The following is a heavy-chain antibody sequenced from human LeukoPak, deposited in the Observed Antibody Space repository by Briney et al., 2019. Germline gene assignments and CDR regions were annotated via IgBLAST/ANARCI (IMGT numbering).Heavy chain of an antibody. CDR2: INPNSGGT. D-gene: IGHD1-26*01. V-gene: IGHV1-2*02. CDR3: ARDDGWELRAFDY. J-gene: IGHJ4*02. Sequence: GASVKVSCKASGYTFTGYYMHWVRQAPGQGLEWMGWINPNSGGTNYAQKFQGRVTMARDTSISTAYMELSRLRSDDTAVYYCARDDGWELRAFDYWGQGTLVTVSS. CDR1: GYTFTGYY.